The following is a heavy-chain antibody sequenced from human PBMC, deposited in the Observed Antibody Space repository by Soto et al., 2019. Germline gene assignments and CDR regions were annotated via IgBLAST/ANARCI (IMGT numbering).Heavy chain of an antibody. CDR2: IIPILGTA. Sequence: QVQLVQSGAEVKKPGSSVKVSCKASGGTLSRYTFSWVRQAPGQGLEWMGRIIPILGTASYAQKFQGRVTITADKSTSTVYMELSSLRSEDTALFYCARYNVLDPDSPYYGLDVWGQGTTVTVSS. CDR1: GGTLSRYT. J-gene: IGHJ6*02. V-gene: IGHV1-69*08. CDR3: ARYNVLDPDSPYYGLDV. D-gene: IGHD3-3*01.